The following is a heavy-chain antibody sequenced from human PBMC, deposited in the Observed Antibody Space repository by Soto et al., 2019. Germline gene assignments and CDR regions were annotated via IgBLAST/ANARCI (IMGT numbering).Heavy chain of an antibody. CDR3: ARSIRGPRRFNGMD. V-gene: IGHV2-70*13. CDR1: GLSLTSPGMC. CDR2: IERDDDDK. D-gene: IGHD1-20*01. Sequence: SGPTLVNPTETLTLTCTFSGLSLTSPGMCVSWIRQPPGKALEWLALIERDDDDKYYSTSLKTRLTISKDTRKNQVVMTMAKMDPADTGTYYCARSIRGPRRFNGMD. J-gene: IGHJ6*03.